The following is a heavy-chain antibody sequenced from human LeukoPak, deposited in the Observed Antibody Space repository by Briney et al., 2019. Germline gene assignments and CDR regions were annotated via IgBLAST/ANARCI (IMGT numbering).Heavy chain of an antibody. Sequence: GRSLRLSCAASGFTFSSYGMHWVRQAPGKGLEWVAVISYDGSNKYYADSVKGRFTISRDNSKNTLYLQMNSLRAEDTAVYYCAREKVGATGNGMDVWGQGTTVTVSS. CDR2: ISYDGSNK. V-gene: IGHV3-30*03. J-gene: IGHJ6*02. CDR1: GFTFSSYG. CDR3: AREKVGATGNGMDV. D-gene: IGHD1-26*01.